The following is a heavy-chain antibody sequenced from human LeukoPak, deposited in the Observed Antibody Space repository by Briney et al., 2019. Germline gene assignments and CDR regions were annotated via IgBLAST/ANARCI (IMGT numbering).Heavy chain of an antibody. D-gene: IGHD4-17*01. CDR3: ARDPNGDYIGAFEI. J-gene: IGHJ3*02. V-gene: IGHV3-23*05. CDR2: IHTRGT. CDR1: GFTFSRFA. Sequence: PGGSLRLSCEASGFTFSRFAMIWVRQAPGKGLEWVSAIHTRGTQYADSVKGRFTISRDNSKNTLYLQMNSLRAEDTAVYYCARDPNGDYIGAFEIRGQGTKVTVSS.